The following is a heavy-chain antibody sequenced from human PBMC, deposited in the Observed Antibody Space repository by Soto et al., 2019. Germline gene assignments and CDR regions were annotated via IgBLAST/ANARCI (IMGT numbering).Heavy chain of an antibody. D-gene: IGHD5-18*01. CDR3: ARGIRGYSYGKHYYYYGMDV. CDR2: ISACNGNT. Sequence: ASVKVSCKASGYTFTSYGISWVRQAPGQGLEWMGWISACNGNTNYSQKFQGRVTITRDTSASTAYMELSSLRSEDTAVYYCARGIRGYSYGKHYYYYGMDVWGQGTTVTVSS. J-gene: IGHJ6*02. CDR1: GYTFTSYG. V-gene: IGHV1-18*01.